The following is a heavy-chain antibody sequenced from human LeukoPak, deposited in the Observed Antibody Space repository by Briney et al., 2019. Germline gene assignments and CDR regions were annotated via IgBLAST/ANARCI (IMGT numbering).Heavy chain of an antibody. V-gene: IGHV4-59*01. Sequence: PSETLSLTCTVSGGSNSSYYWSWIRQPPGKGLVWLGYIYYSGSTNYNTSRKSRVTISVDTSKNQFSLKLNSVTAADTAVYYCARGHSSGWRYYYGMDVWGQGTTVTVSS. CDR3: ARGHSSGWRYYYGMDV. CDR1: GGSNSSYY. D-gene: IGHD6-19*01. CDR2: IYYSGST. J-gene: IGHJ6*02.